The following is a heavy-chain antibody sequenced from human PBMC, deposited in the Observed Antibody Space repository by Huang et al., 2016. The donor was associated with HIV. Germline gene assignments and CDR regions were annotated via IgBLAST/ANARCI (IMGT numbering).Heavy chain of an antibody. Sequence: QVCLQESGPGLVKPSETLSLSCPVSGDSVSSHYWGWIRHPPGKGLEWIGTVYDSGTTKYNPRLKSRITISVDTSKNGFSLNITSVSAADTAMYFCVRDQGRLAVGGIDNWFDPWGQGALVTVSS. CDR2: VYDSGTT. CDR1: GDSVSSHY. D-gene: IGHD6-19*01. J-gene: IGHJ5*02. V-gene: IGHV4-59*02. CDR3: VRDQGRLAVGGIDNWFDP.